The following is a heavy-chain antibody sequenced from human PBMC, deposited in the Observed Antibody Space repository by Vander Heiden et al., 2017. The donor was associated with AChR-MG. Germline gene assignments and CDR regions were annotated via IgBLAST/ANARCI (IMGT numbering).Heavy chain of an antibody. V-gene: IGHV1-69*04. Sequence: QVQLVQSGAEVKKPGSSVKVSCRASGGPFTYAISWVRQAPGQGLEWMGRFVPSRNVVDYAQKFQGRVTLTADKPASTAYIEVSGLRSDDTAVYDCARGRGGNSGCDYWGQGTLGTVSS. CDR3: ARGRGGNSGCDY. CDR2: FVPSRNVV. CDR1: GGPFTYA. J-gene: IGHJ4*01. D-gene: IGHD2-21*02.